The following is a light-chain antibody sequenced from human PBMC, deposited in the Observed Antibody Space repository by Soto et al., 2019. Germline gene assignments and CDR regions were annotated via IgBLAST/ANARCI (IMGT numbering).Light chain of an antibody. CDR1: QSVSSKY. CDR3: QQYNNWPRT. J-gene: IGKJ1*01. CDR2: GAS. V-gene: IGKV3-15*01. Sequence: ESLLTQSPGTLSLSPGERATLSCRASQSVSSKYLAWYQQKPGQAPRLLIYGASTRATAIPARFSGSGSGTEFTISISSMQYEDFEVYYCQQYNNWPRTFGHGTKVDIK.